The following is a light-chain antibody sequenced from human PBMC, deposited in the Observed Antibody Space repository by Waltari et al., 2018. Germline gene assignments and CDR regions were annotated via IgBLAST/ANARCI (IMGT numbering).Light chain of an antibody. CDR3: HVWHPDVDPGV. V-gene: IGLV3-21*04. CDR2: YDS. Sequence: SYVVTQPPSVSVAPGETATITCGGDTTGTCSLHWYQQKAGQAPVLVIFYDSDRPSGTPERFAGSNSGNTATLTISRVEAGDEASYYCHVWHPDVDPGVFGTGTEVTVL. CDR1: TTGTCS. J-gene: IGLJ1*01.